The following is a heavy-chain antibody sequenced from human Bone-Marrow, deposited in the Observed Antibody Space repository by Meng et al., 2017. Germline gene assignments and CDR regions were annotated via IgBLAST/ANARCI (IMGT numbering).Heavy chain of an antibody. D-gene: IGHD1-7*01. CDR2: IIPRNWDA. Sequence: PLVQSGAEVKRLGASVKPSRKASGYPFIDAYIHWVRQAPGQGLEWIGRIIPRNWDAGSAQKFQGRVTLTWDTSISTAYMELSSLRSDDTAIYFCARDGGNYDFDYWGQGTLVTVSS. V-gene: IGHV1-2*06. CDR3: ARDGGNYDFDY. J-gene: IGHJ4*02. CDR1: GYPFIDAY.